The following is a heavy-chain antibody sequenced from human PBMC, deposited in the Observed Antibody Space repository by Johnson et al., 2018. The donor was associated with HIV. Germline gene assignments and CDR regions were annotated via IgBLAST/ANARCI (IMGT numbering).Heavy chain of an antibody. CDR1: GFTFSDYA. CDR2: ISYDGSNK. V-gene: IGHV3-30*04. CDR3: ARDKAVGYSSGWHAFDI. D-gene: IGHD6-19*01. J-gene: IGHJ3*02. Sequence: VQLVESGGGVVQPGRSLRLSCAASGFTFSDYAMHWVRQAPGKGLEWVAVISYDGSNKYYADSMKGRFTISRDNSKNTLYLQMNSLRAEDTAVYYCARDKAVGYSSGWHAFDIWGQGTMVTVSS.